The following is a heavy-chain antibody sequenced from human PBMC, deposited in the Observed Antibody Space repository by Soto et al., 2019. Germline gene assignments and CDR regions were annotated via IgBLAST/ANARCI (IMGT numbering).Heavy chain of an antibody. J-gene: IGHJ4*02. V-gene: IGHV4-59*08. D-gene: IGHD3-22*01. Sequence: QVQLQESGPGLVKPSETLSLTCTVSGGSMNTYYWGWFRQPPGKGLEWVGYIYYSGSTTYSPSLNSPITISVDTSKNQFSLKLDSVTAADTAVYYCARLGGYYQAFDQWGQGSLVTVSS. CDR2: IYYSGST. CDR3: ARLGGYYQAFDQ. CDR1: GGSMNTYY.